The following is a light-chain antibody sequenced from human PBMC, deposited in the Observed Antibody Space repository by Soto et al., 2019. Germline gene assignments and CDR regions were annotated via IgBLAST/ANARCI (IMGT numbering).Light chain of an antibody. J-gene: IGKJ5*01. Sequence: ETVMAQSPATLSVSPGETATLSCRASQSVSRKVAWYQQKPGQASRLLIHSASTRATGIPARFSGSGSGTEFTLTISSLQSEDFAVYYCQQYNNWPPITFGQGTRLEIK. CDR3: QQYNNWPPIT. V-gene: IGKV3-15*01. CDR1: QSVSRK. CDR2: SAS.